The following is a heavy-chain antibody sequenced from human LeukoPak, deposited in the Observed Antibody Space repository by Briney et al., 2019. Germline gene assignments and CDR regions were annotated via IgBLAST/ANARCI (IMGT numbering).Heavy chain of an antibody. D-gene: IGHD1-26*01. CDR2: IDYSGST. V-gene: IGHV4-59*01. J-gene: IGHJ3*02. CDR1: GGTLSRNY. Sequence: PSETLSLTCTVSGGTLSRNYWSWIRQPPGKGLECIAYIDYSGSTNYNPSLKSRLTISLDASKNQFSLKLSSVTAADTAVYYCARDRRRELLHAFDIWGQGTMVTVSS. CDR3: ARDRRRELLHAFDI.